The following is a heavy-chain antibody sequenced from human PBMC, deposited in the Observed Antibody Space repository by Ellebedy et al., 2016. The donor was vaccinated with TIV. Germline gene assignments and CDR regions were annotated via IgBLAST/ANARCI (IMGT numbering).Heavy chain of an antibody. CDR2: ISGYNGNT. CDR1: GYTFTNYG. V-gene: IGHV1-18*01. Sequence: ASVQVSCXASGYTFTNYGISWVRQAPGQGLELMGWISGYNGNTNYAQKLQGRVTMTTDTSTSTAYMELRSLRSDDTAVYYCARFPGPLRRNYYYYMDVWGKGTTVTVSS. J-gene: IGHJ6*03. D-gene: IGHD4-17*01. CDR3: ARFPGPLRRNYYYYMDV.